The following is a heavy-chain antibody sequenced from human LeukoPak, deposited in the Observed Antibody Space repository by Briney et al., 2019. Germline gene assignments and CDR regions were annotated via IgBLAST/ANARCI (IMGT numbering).Heavy chain of an antibody. CDR3: ARGDLDTAMVRRYYFDY. V-gene: IGHV3-21*01. CDR1: GFTFSSYS. J-gene: IGHJ4*02. D-gene: IGHD5-18*01. Sequence: GGSLRLSCAASGFTFSSYSMNWVRQAPGKGLEWVPCISSGSGYIYFADSLKGRFTISRDNAKNSLFLLMNSLRAEDTAVYYCARGDLDTAMVRRYYFDYWGQGTLVTVSS. CDR2: ISSGSGYI.